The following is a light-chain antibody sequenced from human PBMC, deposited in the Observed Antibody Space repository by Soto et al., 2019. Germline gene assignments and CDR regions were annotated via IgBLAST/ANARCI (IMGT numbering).Light chain of an antibody. V-gene: IGLV2-14*03. CDR1: SGDVGGYNY. CDR3: SSYRGSSSPPYV. Sequence: QSALTQPASVSGSPGQSITISCTGTSGDVGGYNYVSWYQQYPGKAPKLMIYDVSNRPSGVSNRISGSKSANTASLTISGLQAEDEADYYCSSYRGSSSPPYVFGTGTKLTVL. J-gene: IGLJ1*01. CDR2: DVS.